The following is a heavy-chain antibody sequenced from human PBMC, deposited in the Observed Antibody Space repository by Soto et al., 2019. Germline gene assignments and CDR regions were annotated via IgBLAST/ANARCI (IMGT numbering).Heavy chain of an antibody. V-gene: IGHV4-59*01. Sequence: SETLSLTCTVSGGSISSYYWSWIRQPPGKGLEWIGYIYYSGSTNYNPSLKSRVTISVDTSKNQFSLKLSSVTAADTAVYYCAREYSSSSGSDYFDYWGQGTLVTVSS. CDR2: IYYSGST. D-gene: IGHD6-6*01. CDR1: GGSISSYY. J-gene: IGHJ4*02. CDR3: AREYSSSSGSDYFDY.